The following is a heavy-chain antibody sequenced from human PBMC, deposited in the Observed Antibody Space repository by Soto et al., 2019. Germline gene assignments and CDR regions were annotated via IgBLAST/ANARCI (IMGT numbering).Heavy chain of an antibody. CDR1: GITFDNYA. J-gene: IGHJ6*02. D-gene: IGHD1-26*01. CDR2: ASHDGRNK. Sequence: QVQLVESGGGVVQPGRSLRLSCAASGITFDNYAMHWVRQAPGKELEWVAVASHDGRNKYYTDSVKGRCTISRDISNTMMHLQMNSRRVEATSVYYCAAERWADSGVYRNCLGIDVCGEGATGTVA. V-gene: IGHV3-30*04. CDR3: AAERWADSGVYRNCLGIDV.